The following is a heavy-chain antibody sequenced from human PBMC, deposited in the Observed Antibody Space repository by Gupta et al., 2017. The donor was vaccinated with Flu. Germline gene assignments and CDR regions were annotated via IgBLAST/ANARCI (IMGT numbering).Heavy chain of an antibody. Sequence: QAPGKGLEWISSISSSNNYIYNADSVKGRFTISRDNAKNSLYLQMNSLRAEDTAVYYCARGYCSSTSCYEFDYWGQGTLVTVSS. V-gene: IGHV3-21*01. CDR3: ARGYCSSTSCYEFDY. J-gene: IGHJ4*02. CDR2: ISSSNNYI. D-gene: IGHD2-2*01.